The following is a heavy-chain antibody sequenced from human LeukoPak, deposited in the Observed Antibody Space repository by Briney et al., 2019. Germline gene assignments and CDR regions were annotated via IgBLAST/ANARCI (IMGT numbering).Heavy chain of an antibody. Sequence: PGRSLRLSCAASGFTFSNYAMHWVRQAPGKGLEWVAVIFYDGTIAYYIDSVKGRFTISRDNSENTVYLRMNSLRPEDTAVYFCARGCTTSSCYDYWGQGTLVTVSS. CDR3: ARGCTTSSCYDY. J-gene: IGHJ4*02. V-gene: IGHV3-30*04. D-gene: IGHD2-2*01. CDR2: IFYDGTIA. CDR1: GFTFSNYA.